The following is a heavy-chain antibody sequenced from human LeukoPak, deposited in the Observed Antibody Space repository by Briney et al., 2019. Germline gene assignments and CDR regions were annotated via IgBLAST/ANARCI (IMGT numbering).Heavy chain of an antibody. CDR1: GFTFSNYW. D-gene: IGHD3-10*01. J-gene: IGHJ6*02. CDR2: INSDGRSR. CDR3: TRDRYGDGMDV. Sequence: SGVSLRLSCAASGFTFSNYWMHWVRQDPGKGVVWVSRINSDGRSRSYADSVQGRFTISRDNAKNTLYLQMNSLRAEDTAVYYCTRDRYGDGMDVWGQGTTVTVSS. V-gene: IGHV3-74*01.